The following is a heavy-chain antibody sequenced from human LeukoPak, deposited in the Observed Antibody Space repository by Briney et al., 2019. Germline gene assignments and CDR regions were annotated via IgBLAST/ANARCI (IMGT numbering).Heavy chain of an antibody. CDR3: AKDTQVVPAATPDY. CDR2: ISGSGGST. V-gene: IGHV3-23*01. D-gene: IGHD2-2*01. J-gene: IGHJ4*02. CDR1: GFTFSSYA. Sequence: GGSLRLSCAASGFTFSSYAMSWVRQAPGKGLERVSAISGSGGSTYYADSVKGRFTISRDNSKNTLYLQMISLRAEDTAVYYCAKDTQVVPAATPDYWGRGTLVTVSS.